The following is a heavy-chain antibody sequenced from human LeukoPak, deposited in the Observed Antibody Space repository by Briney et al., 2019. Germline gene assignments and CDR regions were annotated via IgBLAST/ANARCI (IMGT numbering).Heavy chain of an antibody. V-gene: IGHV4-59*01. CDR3: ASHGTVPSSSWYYRY. CDR1: GGSISSYY. J-gene: IGHJ4*02. Sequence: SETLSLTCTVSGGSISSYYWSWIRQPPGKGLEWIGYIYYSGSTNYNPSLKSRVTISVDTSKNQFSLKPSSVTAADTAVYYCASHGTVPSSSWYYRYWGQGTLVTVSS. D-gene: IGHD6-13*01. CDR2: IYYSGST.